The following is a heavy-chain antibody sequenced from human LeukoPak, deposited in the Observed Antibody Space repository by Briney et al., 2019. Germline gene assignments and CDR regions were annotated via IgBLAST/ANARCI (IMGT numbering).Heavy chain of an antibody. CDR1: GGSISSYY. D-gene: IGHD5-18*01. J-gene: IGHJ6*02. CDR3: ARDLITTAMANHGMDV. Sequence: SETLSLTCTVPGGSISSYYWSWIRQPAGKGLEWIGRIYTSGSTNYNPSLKSRVTMSVDTSKNQFSMKLSSVTAADTAVYYCARDLITTAMANHGMDVWAQGTTVTVSS. CDR2: IYTSGST. V-gene: IGHV4-4*07.